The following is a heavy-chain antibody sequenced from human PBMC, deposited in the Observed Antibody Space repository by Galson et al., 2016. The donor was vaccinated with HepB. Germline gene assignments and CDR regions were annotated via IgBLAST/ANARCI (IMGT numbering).Heavy chain of an antibody. CDR2: ITGSGGST. Sequence: SLRLSCAASGFIFGSYCMSWVRQAPGKGLEWVSAITGSGGSTNYADSVKGRFTISRDNSKNTLYLQMNSLRAEDTAVYYCARGEPPDGYWGQGTLVTVSS. CDR1: GFIFGSYC. V-gene: IGHV3-23*01. CDR3: ARGEPPDGY. J-gene: IGHJ4*02. D-gene: IGHD1-26*01.